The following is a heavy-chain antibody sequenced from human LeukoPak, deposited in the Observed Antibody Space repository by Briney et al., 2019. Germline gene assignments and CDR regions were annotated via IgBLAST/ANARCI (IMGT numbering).Heavy chain of an antibody. CDR2: ISGSGGRT. Sequence: QSGGSLRLSCAASGFTFRSYDMSWVRQAPGKGLEWVSGISGSGGRTDYADSVKGRFTISRDNSKNTLYLQMNSLRVEDTAVYYCAKGGAIFGVVIHWFDPWGQGTLVIVSS. CDR1: GFTFRSYD. CDR3: AKGGAIFGVVIHWFDP. J-gene: IGHJ5*02. D-gene: IGHD3-3*01. V-gene: IGHV3-23*01.